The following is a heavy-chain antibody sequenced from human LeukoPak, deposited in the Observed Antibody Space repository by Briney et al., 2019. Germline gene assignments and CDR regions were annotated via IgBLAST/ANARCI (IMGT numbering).Heavy chain of an antibody. CDR1: GYTFYTYY. CDR2: INPYSGDT. V-gene: IGHV1-2*06. D-gene: IGHD2/OR15-2a*01. CDR3: AREMKISRFDVFDI. J-gene: IGHJ3*02. Sequence: ASVKVSCKTSGYTFYTYYLHWVRQAPGQGLEWMGRINPYSGDTTFAQRFQGRVTMTRDTSISTAYMELSRLRSDDTALYYCAREMKISRFDVFDIWGQGTMVTVSS.